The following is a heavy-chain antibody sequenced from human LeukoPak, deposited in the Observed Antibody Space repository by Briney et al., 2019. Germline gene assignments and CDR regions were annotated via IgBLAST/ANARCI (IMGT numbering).Heavy chain of an antibody. CDR2: ITSSGDGV. V-gene: IGHV3-48*03. CDR1: GFTFRIYE. Sequence: GGSLRLXCAASGFTFRIYELHWVRQAPGKGLESVSYITSSGDGVYYAHSVRGRFTISRDNAKNSLYLEMNSLRAEDTAVYYCARDRGSRSNSPYYFDYWGQGALVTVSS. CDR3: ARDRGSRSNSPYYFDY. D-gene: IGHD4-11*01. J-gene: IGHJ4*02.